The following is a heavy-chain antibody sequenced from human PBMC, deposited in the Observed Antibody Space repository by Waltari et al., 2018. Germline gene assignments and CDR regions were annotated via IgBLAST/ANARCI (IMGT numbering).Heavy chain of an antibody. CDR1: GFTFSNYL. V-gene: IGHV3-7*01. CDR3: ARGRATNDY. CDR2: IKQDGSEK. J-gene: IGHJ4*02. Sequence: EVQLVESGGGLVKPGGSLRLSCAASGFTFSNYLMTWVRQAPGKGLGWVANIKQDGSEKNYVDSVKGRFTSSRDNAKNSLYLQMNSLRAEDTAVYYCARGRATNDYWGQGTLVTVSS.